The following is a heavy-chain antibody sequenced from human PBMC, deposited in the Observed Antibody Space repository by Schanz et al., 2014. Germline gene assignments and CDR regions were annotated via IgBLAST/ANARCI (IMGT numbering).Heavy chain of an antibody. D-gene: IGHD4-17*01. CDR3: ARGNNFDYGGAFFNYYYYYMDV. CDR2: IYYSGNI. Sequence: QVQLQESGPGLVKPSETLSLTCVVSRHSFSSSNWWGWIRQPPGKGLEWIGYIYYSGNIYCNSSLKSRVTMSVDTSKNQISLKLSSVTAADTAVYYCARGNNFDYGGAFFNYYYYYMDVWGKGTTVTVSS. J-gene: IGHJ6*03. CDR1: RHSFSSSNW. V-gene: IGHV4-28*05.